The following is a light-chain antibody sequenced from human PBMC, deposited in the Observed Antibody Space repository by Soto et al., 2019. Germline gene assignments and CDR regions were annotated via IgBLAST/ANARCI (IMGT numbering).Light chain of an antibody. J-gene: IGLJ2*01. V-gene: IGLV7-46*01. CDR3: LISYRGATPV. Sequence: QAVVTQEPSLTVSPGGTVTLTCGSSTGAVTSGHYPYWFQQKPGQAPRTLMYDTSNQHSWTPARFSGSLLGGKAALTLSGEQPEYEAEDYCLISYRGATPVFGGGTNLTVL. CDR2: DTS. CDR1: TGAVTSGHY.